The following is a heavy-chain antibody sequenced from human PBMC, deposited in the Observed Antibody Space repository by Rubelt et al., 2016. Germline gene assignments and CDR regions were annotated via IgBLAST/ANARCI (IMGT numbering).Heavy chain of an antibody. V-gene: IGHV1-69*04. Sequence: QVQLVQSGAEVKKPGSSVKVSCKASGGTFSSYAISWVRQAPGQGLEWMGRITPILGIANYAQKCQGRVTMTEDTSTDTAYMELSSLRSEDTAVYYCRGIWGSYIDYWGQGTLVTVSS. CDR2: ITPILGIA. J-gene: IGHJ4*02. D-gene: IGHD3-16*01. CDR3: RGIWGSYIDY. CDR1: GGTFSSYA.